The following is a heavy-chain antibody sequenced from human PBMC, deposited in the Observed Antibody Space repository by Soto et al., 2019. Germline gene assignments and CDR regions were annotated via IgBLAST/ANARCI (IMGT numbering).Heavy chain of an antibody. J-gene: IGHJ6*03. Sequence: GGSLRLSCAASGFTFDDYGMSWVRQAPGKGLEWVSGINWNGGSTGYADSVKGRFTISRDNAKNSLYLQMNSLRAEDTALYHCARGIAAAGPGWYYYMDVWGKGTTVTVSS. V-gene: IGHV3-20*01. CDR2: INWNGGST. CDR1: GFTFDDYG. D-gene: IGHD6-13*01. CDR3: ARGIAAAGPGWYYYMDV.